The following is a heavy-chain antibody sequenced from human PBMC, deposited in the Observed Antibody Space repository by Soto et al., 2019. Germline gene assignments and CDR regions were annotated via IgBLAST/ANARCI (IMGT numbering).Heavy chain of an antibody. V-gene: IGHV1-24*01. CDR1: GYTLTELS. J-gene: IGHJ6*02. Sequence: ASVKVSCKVSGYTLTELSMHWVRQAPGKGLEWMGGFDPEDGETIYAQKFQGRVTMTEDTSTDTAYMELSSLRSEDTAVYYCATERDRDYDTPRYYYGMDVWGQGTTVTVSS. CDR2: FDPEDGET. D-gene: IGHD3-9*01. CDR3: ATERDRDYDTPRYYYGMDV.